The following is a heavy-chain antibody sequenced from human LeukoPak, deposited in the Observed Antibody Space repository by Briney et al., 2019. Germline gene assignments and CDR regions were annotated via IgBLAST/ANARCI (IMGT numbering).Heavy chain of an antibody. CDR3: AKVAMENSGGIDY. CDR1: GFTFSSYG. Sequence: PGGSLRLSCAASGFTFSSYGMHWVRQAPGKGLEWVAVISYDGSNKYYADSVKGRFTISRDNSKNTLYLQMNSLRAEDTAVYYCAKVAMENSGGIDYWGQGTLVTVSS. CDR2: ISYDGSNK. J-gene: IGHJ4*02. V-gene: IGHV3-30*18. D-gene: IGHD5-18*01.